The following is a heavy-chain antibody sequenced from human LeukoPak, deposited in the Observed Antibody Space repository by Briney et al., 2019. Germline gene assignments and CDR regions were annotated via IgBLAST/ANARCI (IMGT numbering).Heavy chain of an antibody. CDR2: IDSHNGDT. CDR1: GYTFINYG. J-gene: IGHJ4*02. D-gene: IGHD1-26*01. V-gene: IGHV1-18*01. CDR3: ARAVSGSLYGDFDF. Sequence: ALVKVSCKASGYTFINYGISWVRQAPGQGLEWMGWIDSHNGDTKYAERLQGRVFMTTDTSTSTSYMELRSLRSDDTAVYYCARAVSGSLYGDFDFWGQGTLVTVSS.